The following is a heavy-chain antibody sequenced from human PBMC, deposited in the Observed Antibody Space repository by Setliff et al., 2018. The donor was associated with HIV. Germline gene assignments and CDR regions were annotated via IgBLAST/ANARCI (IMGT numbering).Heavy chain of an antibody. Sequence: GGSLRLSCAASGFTFDNVDMNWIRQAPGKGLEWVSYITGSSSYTNYADSVKGRFTISRDNAKNSLYLQMNSLRAEDTAVYYCARVMIGYSGYDAFDYWGQGTPVTVSS. CDR2: ITGSSSYT. V-gene: IGHV3-11*05. CDR3: ARVMIGYSGYDAFDY. CDR1: GFTFDNVD. D-gene: IGHD5-12*01. J-gene: IGHJ4*02.